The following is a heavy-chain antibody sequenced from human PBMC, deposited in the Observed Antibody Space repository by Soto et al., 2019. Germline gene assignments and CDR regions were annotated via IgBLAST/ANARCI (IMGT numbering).Heavy chain of an antibody. Sequence: QVQLVQSGAEVKKPGASVKVSCKASGYTFTGYYMHWVRQAPGQGLEWMGWINPNSGGTNYAQKFQGRVTMTRDTSISTAYIELSRLRSDDTAVYYCARDPSPLIASAGTVDYWGQGTLVTVSS. CDR1: GYTFTGYY. D-gene: IGHD6-13*01. CDR3: ARDPSPLIASAGTVDY. V-gene: IGHV1-2*02. J-gene: IGHJ4*02. CDR2: INPNSGGT.